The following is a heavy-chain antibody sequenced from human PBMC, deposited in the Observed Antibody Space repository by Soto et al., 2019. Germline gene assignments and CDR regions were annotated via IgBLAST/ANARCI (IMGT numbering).Heavy chain of an antibody. CDR2: ITSKTGDQ. D-gene: IGHD3-22*01. CDR3: ARDLMPNDRGLGDLAY. V-gene: IGHV3-21*02. J-gene: IGHJ4*02. Sequence: EVRLVESGGGLVKPGGSLRLSCAASGFTFNKYSMNWVRQAPGKGVEWASSITSKTGDQYYADSVKGRFIISRDNTNKSLSLQVISLRDEDTAVYYCARDLMPNDRGLGDLAYWGQGTLVTVSS. CDR1: GFTFNKYS.